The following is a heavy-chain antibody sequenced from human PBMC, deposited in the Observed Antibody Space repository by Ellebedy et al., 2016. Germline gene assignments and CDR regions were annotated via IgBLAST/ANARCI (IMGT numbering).Heavy chain of an antibody. CDR1: GGSISSYY. V-gene: IGHV4-4*07. D-gene: IGHD1-26*01. J-gene: IGHJ4*02. CDR2: IYTSGST. Sequence: SETLSLXXTVSGGSISSYYWSWIRQPAGKGLEWIGRIYTSGSTNYNPSLKSRVTMSVDTSKNQFSLKLSSVTAADTAVYYCARAPYSGSYWGENYFDYWGQGTLVTVSS. CDR3: ARAPYSGSYWGENYFDY.